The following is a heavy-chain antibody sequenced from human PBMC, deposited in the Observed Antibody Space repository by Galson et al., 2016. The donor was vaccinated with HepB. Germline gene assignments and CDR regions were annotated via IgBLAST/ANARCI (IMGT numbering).Heavy chain of an antibody. Sequence: SVKVSCKASGYTFTSYYVYWVRQAPGRGLEWVGVINPTGCSTDFAPRFQDRGTLTRDTSTGTVYMELTSLTSDDTAMYYCARGPSTGAYDYWGQGTLVTVSS. D-gene: IGHD2-8*02. CDR3: ARGPSTGAYDY. V-gene: IGHV1-46*01. J-gene: IGHJ4*02. CDR2: INPTGCST. CDR1: GYTFTSYY.